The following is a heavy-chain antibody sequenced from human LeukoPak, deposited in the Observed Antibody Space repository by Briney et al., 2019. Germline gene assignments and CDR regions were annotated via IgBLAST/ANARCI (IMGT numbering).Heavy chain of an antibody. CDR2: IYYSGST. V-gene: IGHV4-39*07. CDR1: GGSISSSSYY. CDR3: AREGDGYNPINWFDP. D-gene: IGHD5-24*01. J-gene: IGHJ5*02. Sequence: PSETLSLTCTVSGGSISSSSYYWGWIRQPPGKGLEGIGSIYYSGSTYYNPSLKSRVTISVDTSKNQFSLKLSSVTAADTAVYYCAREGDGYNPINWFDPWGQGTLVTVSS.